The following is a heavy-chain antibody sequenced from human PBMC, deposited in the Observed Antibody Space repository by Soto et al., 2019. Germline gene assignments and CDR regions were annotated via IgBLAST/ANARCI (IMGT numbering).Heavy chain of an antibody. CDR2: IYYSGST. Sequence: SETLSLTCTFSGGSISSSSYYWGWIRQPPGKGLEWIGSIYYSGSTYYNPSLKSRVTISVDTSKNQFSLKLSSVTAADTAVYYCARLGCSGGSCYSTRAYYYYYYMDVWGKGTTVTVSS. J-gene: IGHJ6*03. D-gene: IGHD2-15*01. CDR1: GGSISSSSYY. CDR3: ARLGCSGGSCYSTRAYYYYYYMDV. V-gene: IGHV4-39*01.